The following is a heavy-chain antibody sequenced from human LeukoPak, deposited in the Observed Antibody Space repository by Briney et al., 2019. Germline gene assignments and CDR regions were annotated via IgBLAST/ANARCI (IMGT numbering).Heavy chain of an antibody. CDR1: GFTFSSYA. Sequence: GSLRLSCAASGFTFSSYAMSWVRQAPGKGLEWVSSISSSSSYIYYADSVKGRFTISRDNAKNSLYLQMNSLRAEDTAVYYCAREATHSSRKNAFGIWGQGTMVTVSS. J-gene: IGHJ3*02. CDR3: AREATHSSRKNAFGI. CDR2: ISSSSSYI. V-gene: IGHV3-21*01. D-gene: IGHD6-13*01.